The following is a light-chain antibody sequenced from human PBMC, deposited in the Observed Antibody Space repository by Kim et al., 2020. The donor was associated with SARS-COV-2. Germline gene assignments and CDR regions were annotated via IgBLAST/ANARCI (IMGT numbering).Light chain of an antibody. J-gene: IGLJ3*02. V-gene: IGLV3-21*04. CDR3: QVWDTSSYSPGV. Sequence: PGPTARITCGRNKNGSKCVHRYHQEPAQAPVLVIYYDRYRPSGIPGRFSDANSGNAATLTITGVQAGDEADYCCQVWDTSSYSPGVFGGGTQLTVL. CDR2: YDR. CDR1: KNGSKC.